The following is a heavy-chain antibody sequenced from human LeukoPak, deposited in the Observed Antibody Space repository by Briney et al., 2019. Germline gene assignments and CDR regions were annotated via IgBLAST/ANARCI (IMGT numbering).Heavy chain of an antibody. CDR3: ARVSEQWYGMDV. J-gene: IGHJ6*02. CDR2: IYYSGSI. Sequence: PSETLSLTCTVSGGSISSYYWSWIRQPPGKGLEWIGYIYYSGSINYNPSLKSRVTISVDTSKNQFSLKLSSVTAADTAVYYCARVSEQWYGMDVWGQGTTVTVSS. D-gene: IGHD6-19*01. CDR1: GGSISSYY. V-gene: IGHV4-59*01.